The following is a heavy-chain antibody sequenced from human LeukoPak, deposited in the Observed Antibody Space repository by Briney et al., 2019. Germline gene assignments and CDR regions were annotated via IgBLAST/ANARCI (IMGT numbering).Heavy chain of an antibody. CDR2: ISGSGGST. V-gene: IGHV3-23*01. J-gene: IGHJ6*03. Sequence: GGSLRLSCAASGFTFSSYAMSWVRQAPGKGLEWVSAISGSGGSTYYADSVKGRFTISRDNSKNTLYLQMNSLRAEDTAVYYCAKSPIITIFGVVPYYYYYYMDVWGKGTTVTVSS. CDR1: GFTFSSYA. CDR3: AKSPIITIFGVVPYYYYYYMDV. D-gene: IGHD3-3*01.